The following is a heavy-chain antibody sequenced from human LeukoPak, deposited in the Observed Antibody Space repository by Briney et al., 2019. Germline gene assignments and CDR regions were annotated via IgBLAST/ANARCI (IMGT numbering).Heavy chain of an antibody. CDR1: GGSISSGDYY. CDR3: ARDYGDYPGE. CDR2: IYYSGST. D-gene: IGHD4-17*01. V-gene: IGHV4-30-4*01. J-gene: IGHJ4*02. Sequence: SEALSLTCTVSGGSISSGDYYWSWIRQPPGKGLEWIGYIYYSGSTYYNPSLKSRVTISVDTSKNQFTLKLSSVTAADTAVYYCARDYGDYPGEWGQGTLVTVSS.